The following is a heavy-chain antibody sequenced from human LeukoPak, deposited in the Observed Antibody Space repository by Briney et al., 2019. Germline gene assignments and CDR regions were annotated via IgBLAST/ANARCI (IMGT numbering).Heavy chain of an antibody. J-gene: IGHJ6*04. Sequence: GGSLRLSCAASGFTFSSYGMQWVRQAPGKGLGWVAFIRYDGSNKYYADSVKGRFTISRDNSKNTLYLQMNRLRAEDKAVYYCATRYCTISACRASSYKSFDVWGKGTTVTVSS. CDR1: GFTFSSYG. V-gene: IGHV3-30*02. CDR2: IRYDGSNK. CDR3: ATRYCTISACRASSYKSFDV. D-gene: IGHD2-8*01.